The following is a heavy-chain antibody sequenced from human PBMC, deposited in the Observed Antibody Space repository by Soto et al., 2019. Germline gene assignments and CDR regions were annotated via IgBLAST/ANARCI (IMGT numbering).Heavy chain of an antibody. J-gene: IGHJ6*03. Sequence: SETLSLTCTVSGGSISSYYWSWIRQPPGKGLEWIGYIYYSGSTNYNPSLKSRVTISVDTSKNQFSLKLSSVTAADTAVYYCARGASVESPRNYYYYYMDVWGKGTTVTFSS. V-gene: IGHV4-59*08. CDR2: IYYSGST. CDR3: ARGASVESPRNYYYYYMDV. CDR1: GGSISSYY. D-gene: IGHD6-19*01.